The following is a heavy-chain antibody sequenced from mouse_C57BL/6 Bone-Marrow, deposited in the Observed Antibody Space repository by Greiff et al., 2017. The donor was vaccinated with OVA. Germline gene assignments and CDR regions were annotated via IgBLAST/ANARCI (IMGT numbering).Heavy chain of an antibody. Sequence: VKLMESGPGLVAPSQSLSITCTVSGFSLTSYGVDWVRQSPGKGLEWLGVIWGVGSTNYNSALNSRLSISKDNSKSQVFLKMNSLQTDDTAMYYCASGWEGAWFAYWGQGTLVTVSA. J-gene: IGHJ3*01. CDR2: IWGVGST. CDR3: ASGWEGAWFAY. D-gene: IGHD4-1*01. V-gene: IGHV2-6*01. CDR1: GFSLTSYG.